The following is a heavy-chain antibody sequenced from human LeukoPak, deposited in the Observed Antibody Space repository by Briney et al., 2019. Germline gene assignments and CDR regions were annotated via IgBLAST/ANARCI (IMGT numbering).Heavy chain of an antibody. CDR2: LSDDGSNK. V-gene: IGHV3-30-3*01. J-gene: IGHJ4*02. D-gene: IGHD2-21*02. Sequence: GRSLRLSCAASGFTCSSYAIHWVRQAPGKGLEWVAVLSDDGSNKYYADSVKGRFTISRDNFKNTLYLQMNSLRAEDTAVYYYARDKTAGLDYWGQGTLVTVSS. CDR1: GFTCSSYA. CDR3: ARDKTAGLDY.